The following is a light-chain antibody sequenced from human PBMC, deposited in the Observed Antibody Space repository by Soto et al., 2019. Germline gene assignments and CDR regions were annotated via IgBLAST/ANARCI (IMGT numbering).Light chain of an antibody. Sequence: IQMTQFPSTLSASVGDRVTITCRASQSFNRWLAWYQQKPGNAPKLLIYDVSILQGGVPSRFSGSGAGTEFTLTISSLQPDDFATYYCQQYNSYPLTFCGGTKVDMK. CDR2: DVS. CDR3: QQYNSYPLT. J-gene: IGKJ4*01. V-gene: IGKV1-5*01. CDR1: QSFNRW.